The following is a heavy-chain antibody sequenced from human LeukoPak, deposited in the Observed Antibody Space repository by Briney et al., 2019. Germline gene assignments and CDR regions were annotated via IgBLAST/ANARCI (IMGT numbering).Heavy chain of an antibody. Sequence: SGTLSLTCDLSGGSIITLNWWSWVRQPPGKGLEWIGETYHSGSPKYNPSLMGRVTISVDKSKSQFSLNLTSVTAADTAVYYCARVSAVAGAYGMDVWGQGTTVTVSS. CDR2: TYHSGSP. D-gene: IGHD6-19*01. CDR3: ARVSAVAGAYGMDV. CDR1: GGSIITLNW. J-gene: IGHJ6*02. V-gene: IGHV4-4*02.